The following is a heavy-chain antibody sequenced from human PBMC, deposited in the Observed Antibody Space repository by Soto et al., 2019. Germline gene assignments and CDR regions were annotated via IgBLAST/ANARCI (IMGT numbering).Heavy chain of an antibody. Sequence: EVQLVESGGGLVQPGGSLRLSCAASGFTVISHYMIWVRQAPGKGLEWVSIIYGDTTTYYADSVKGRFTVSRHNSKNTMYLQMNSLRPEDTAVYYCAKVARWYFDYWGQGTLVTVSS. V-gene: IGHV3-53*04. J-gene: IGHJ4*02. CDR3: AKVARWYFDY. CDR2: IYGDTTT. D-gene: IGHD2-15*01. CDR1: GFTVISHY.